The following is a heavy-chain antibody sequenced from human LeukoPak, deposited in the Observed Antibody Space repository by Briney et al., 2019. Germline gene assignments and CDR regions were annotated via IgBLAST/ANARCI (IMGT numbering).Heavy chain of an antibody. D-gene: IGHD1-26*01. Sequence: ASVKVSCKASGYTFTSYDFNWLRQATGQGLEWMGWMNPNSGNAGYVQKFQGRVTMTRSTSVGIAYMELSSLRSEDTAVYFCARASWDNYNYAMDVWGQGTTVTVSS. CDR3: ARASWDNYNYAMDV. V-gene: IGHV1-8*01. J-gene: IGHJ6*02. CDR2: MNPNSGNA. CDR1: GYTFTSYD.